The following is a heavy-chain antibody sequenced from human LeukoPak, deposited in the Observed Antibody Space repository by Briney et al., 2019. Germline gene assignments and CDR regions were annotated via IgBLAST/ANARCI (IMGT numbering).Heavy chain of an antibody. CDR2: ISSDGGVK. CDR3: ARGARSLTSNRCQYYMDV. D-gene: IGHD2/OR15-2a*01. CDR1: GFTFSSYS. J-gene: IGHJ6*03. Sequence: PGGSLRLSCAASGFTFSSYSMNWVRQAPGKGLEWVSYISSDGGVKYYADSVKGRFSISRNSAKSSLYPQMNSLRAEDTAVYYCARGARSLTSNRCQYYMDVWGTGTTVTVSS. V-gene: IGHV3-48*01.